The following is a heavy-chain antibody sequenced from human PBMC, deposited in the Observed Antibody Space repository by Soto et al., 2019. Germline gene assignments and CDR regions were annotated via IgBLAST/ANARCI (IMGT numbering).Heavy chain of an antibody. J-gene: IGHJ5*02. CDR1: GYTFTSYG. Sequence: ASVKVSCKASGYTFTSYGISWVRQAPGQGLEWMGWISAYNGNTNYAQKLQGRVTMTTDTSTSTAYMELRSLRSDDTAVYYCASTGIRAVASGNSVWFDTWGQGTLVTVSS. CDR2: ISAYNGNT. D-gene: IGHD6-19*01. CDR3: ASTGIRAVASGNSVWFDT. V-gene: IGHV1-18*01.